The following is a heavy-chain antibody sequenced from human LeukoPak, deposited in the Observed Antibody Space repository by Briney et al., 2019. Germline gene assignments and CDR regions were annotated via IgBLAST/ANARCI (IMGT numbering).Heavy chain of an antibody. Sequence: SETLSLTCTVSGGSISSCYWSWIRQPPGKGLEWIGEIYHSGSTNYNPSLKSRVTISVDKSKNQFSLKLSSVTAADTAVYYCARALRYFDWLDSGFFDYWGQGTLVTVSS. V-gene: IGHV4-59*12. J-gene: IGHJ4*02. CDR1: GGSISSCY. D-gene: IGHD3-9*01. CDR2: IYHSGST. CDR3: ARALRYFDWLDSGFFDY.